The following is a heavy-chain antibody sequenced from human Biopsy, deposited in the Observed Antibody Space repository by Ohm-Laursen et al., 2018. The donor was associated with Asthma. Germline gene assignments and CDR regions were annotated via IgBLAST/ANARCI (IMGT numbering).Heavy chain of an antibody. CDR1: GGSISSDY. Sequence: SETLSLTCTVSGGSISSDYWSWLRQSPGKGLEWIGYIHNSGNTNYNPSLKSRVTISLDTSKNHFSLRLSFVTAADTAVYFRARGQGRGIQLWSLDPWGQGILVTVSS. D-gene: IGHD5-18*01. CDR3: ARGQGRGIQLWSLDP. J-gene: IGHJ5*02. V-gene: IGHV4-59*01. CDR2: IHNSGNT.